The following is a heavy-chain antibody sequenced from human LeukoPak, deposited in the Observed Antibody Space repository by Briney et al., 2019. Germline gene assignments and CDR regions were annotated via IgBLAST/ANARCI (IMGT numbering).Heavy chain of an antibody. J-gene: IGHJ4*02. CDR1: GFTFSSYG. CDR2: IWYDGSNK. CDR3: AKGTNPNYDFWSGYPLLFGEPLDY. V-gene: IGHV3-33*06. D-gene: IGHD3-3*01. Sequence: GGSLRLSCAASGFTFSSYGMHWVRQAPGKGLEWVAVIWYDGSNKYYADSVKGRFTISRDNSKNTLYLQMNSLRAEDTAVYYCAKGTNPNYDFWSGYPLLFGEPLDYWGQGTLVTVSS.